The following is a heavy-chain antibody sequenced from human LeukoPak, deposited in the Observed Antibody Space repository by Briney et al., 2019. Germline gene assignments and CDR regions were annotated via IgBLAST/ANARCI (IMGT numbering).Heavy chain of an antibody. CDR2: INSSSSYI. J-gene: IGHJ4*02. CDR1: GFTFSSYS. D-gene: IGHD6-6*01. CDR3: ARDSGRGRIAARTLDY. V-gene: IGHV3-21*01. Sequence: PGGSLSLSCAAYGFTFSSYSRNWIRQAPGKGLEWVSSINSSSSYIYYADSVKRRFTILRDTTNNSSYQQMNILRADDAAVYYWARDSGRGRIAARTLDYWGQGTLVTVSS.